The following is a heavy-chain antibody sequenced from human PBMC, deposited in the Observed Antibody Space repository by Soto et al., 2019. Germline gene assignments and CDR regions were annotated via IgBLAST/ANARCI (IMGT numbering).Heavy chain of an antibody. CDR2: ISPHDSNT. CDR1: GYGFTFANYW. Sequence: GESLKISCKTSGYGFTFANYWIGWMRQMPGKGLEWMGIISPHDSNTRYSPSFEGQVTISADKSLSTAYLQWNSLRASDTAIYYCARRSYESGWRHYFDYWGQGTLVTVSS. V-gene: IGHV5-51*01. J-gene: IGHJ4*02. CDR3: ARRSYESGWRHYFDY. D-gene: IGHD6-19*01.